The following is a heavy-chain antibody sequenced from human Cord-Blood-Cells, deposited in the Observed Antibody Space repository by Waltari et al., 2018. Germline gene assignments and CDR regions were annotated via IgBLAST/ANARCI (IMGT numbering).Heavy chain of an antibody. J-gene: IGHJ4*02. D-gene: IGHD2-2*01. V-gene: IGHV1-18*04. Sequence: QVQLVQSGAEVKKPRASVKVSCKASGYTFTSYGLSWVRQAPGQGHEWMGWISAYNSNTNYAQKLQGRVTRTRDTATSTAYMELRSLRSDDTAVYYCARDLRALEYQLLDFDYWGQGTLVTVSS. CDR2: ISAYNSNT. CDR3: ARDLRALEYQLLDFDY. CDR1: GYTFTSYG.